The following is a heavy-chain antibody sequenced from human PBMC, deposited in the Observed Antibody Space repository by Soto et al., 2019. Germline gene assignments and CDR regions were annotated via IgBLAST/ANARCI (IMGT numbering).Heavy chain of an antibody. V-gene: IGHV2-5*02. Sequence: QITLKESGPTLVKPTQTLTLTCTFSGFSLSTSGVGVGWIRQPPGKALEWLALIYWDDDKRYSPSLKSRLTITKDTSKNQVVLTMTNMDPVDTAPYYCAHSGAAGTPPPYFDYWGQGTLVTVSS. CDR3: AHSGAAGTPPPYFDY. CDR2: IYWDDDK. D-gene: IGHD6-13*01. CDR1: GFSLSTSGVG. J-gene: IGHJ4*02.